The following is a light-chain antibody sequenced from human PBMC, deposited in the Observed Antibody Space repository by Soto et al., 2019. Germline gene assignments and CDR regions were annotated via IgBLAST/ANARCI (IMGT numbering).Light chain of an antibody. CDR2: DAS. CDR3: QHFVNSLTWT. V-gene: IGKV3-20*01. J-gene: IGKJ1*01. CDR1: QSVYSSY. Sequence: EIVLTQSPGTLSLSPGERATLYCRASQSVYSSYFAWYQQKPGQAPRLLIYDASNRATGIPARFSGSGSGTDFTLTISRLEPEDFAVYYCQHFVNSLTWTFGQGTKVDIK.